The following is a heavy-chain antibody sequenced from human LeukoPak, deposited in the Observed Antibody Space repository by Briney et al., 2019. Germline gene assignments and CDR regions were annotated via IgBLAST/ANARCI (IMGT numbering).Heavy chain of an antibody. Sequence: PGRCLRLSCAASGFTFSIYAMHWVRQAPGKGLEWVGRIESRSEGGTADYATSLKGRFTISRNDSNNTLFLQINCLKTEHTAVYYCTTEPLIMYGVIFGYWGLGTLVTVSS. CDR3: TTEPLIMYGVIFGY. V-gene: IGHV3-15*04. CDR2: IESRSEGGTA. D-gene: IGHD4-17*01. CDR1: GFTFSIYA. J-gene: IGHJ4*02.